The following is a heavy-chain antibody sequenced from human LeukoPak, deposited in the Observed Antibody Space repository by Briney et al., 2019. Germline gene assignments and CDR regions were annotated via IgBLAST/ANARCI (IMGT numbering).Heavy chain of an antibody. CDR1: GYTFTSYD. D-gene: IGHD3-9*01. J-gene: IGHJ4*02. Sequence: ASVKVSCKASGYTFTSYDINWVRQATGQGLEWMGGIIPIFGTANYAQKFQGRVTITADESTSTAYMELSSLRSEDTAVYYCARDRSSDYDILTGYYKGAPYYFDYWGQGTLVTVSS. V-gene: IGHV1-69*13. CDR2: IIPIFGTA. CDR3: ARDRSSDYDILTGYYKGAPYYFDY.